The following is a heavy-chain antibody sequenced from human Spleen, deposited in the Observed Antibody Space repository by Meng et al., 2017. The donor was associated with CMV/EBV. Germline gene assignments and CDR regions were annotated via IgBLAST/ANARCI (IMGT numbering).Heavy chain of an antibody. D-gene: IGHD6-13*01. V-gene: IGHV3-30-3*01. CDR2: ISYDGSNK. CDR3: ARDQGSSWYEWWFDP. J-gene: IGHJ5*02. Sequence: GGSLRLSCAASGFTFSSYAMHWVRQAPGKGLEWVAVISYDGSNKYYADSVKGRFTISRDNSKNTLYLQMNSLRAEDTAVYYCARDQGSSWYEWWFDPWGQGTLVTVSS. CDR1: GFTFSSYA.